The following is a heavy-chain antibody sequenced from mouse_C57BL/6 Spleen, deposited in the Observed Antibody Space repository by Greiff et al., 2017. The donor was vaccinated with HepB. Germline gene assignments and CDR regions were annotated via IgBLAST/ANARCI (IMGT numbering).Heavy chain of an antibody. D-gene: IGHD2-2*01. Sequence: VQLKQSGAELVRPGASVKLSCTASGFNIKDDYMHWVKQRPEQGLEWIGWIDPENGDTEYASKFQGKATITADTSSNTAYLQLSSLTTEDTAGYYCTTTGLWLRRRPYWYFDVWGTGTTVTVSS. J-gene: IGHJ1*03. CDR2: IDPENGDT. CDR1: GFNIKDDY. CDR3: TTTGLWLRRRPYWYFDV. V-gene: IGHV14-4*01.